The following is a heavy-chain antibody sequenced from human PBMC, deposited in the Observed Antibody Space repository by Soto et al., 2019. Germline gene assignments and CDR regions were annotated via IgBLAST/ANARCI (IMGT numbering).Heavy chain of an antibody. D-gene: IGHD2-21*01. CDR3: ARVDVLFYYFDY. CDR2: INPSGGST. V-gene: IGHV1-46*01. Sequence: ASVKDSCTASGYTFTSYYMHWVRQAPGQGLEWMGIINPSGGSTSYAQKFQGRVTMTRDTSTSTVYMELSSLRSEDTAVYYCARVDVLFYYFDYWGQGTLVTVSS. J-gene: IGHJ4*02. CDR1: GYTFTSYY.